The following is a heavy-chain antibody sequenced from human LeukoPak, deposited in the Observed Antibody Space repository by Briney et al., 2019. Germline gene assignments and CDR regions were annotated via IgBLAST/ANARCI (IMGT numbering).Heavy chain of an antibody. CDR3: ARGGDDYNYRLEY. V-gene: IGHV3-53*01. D-gene: IGHD5-24*01. CDR2: IYSGGST. CDR1: GFTVSNNY. Sequence: GGSLRLSCVVSGFTVSNNYMSWVRQAPRKGLEWVSLIYSGGSTYYADSVKGRFTISRDNSKNTVYLQMNSLRAEDTAVYYCARGGDDYNYRLEYWGQGTLVTVSS. J-gene: IGHJ4*02.